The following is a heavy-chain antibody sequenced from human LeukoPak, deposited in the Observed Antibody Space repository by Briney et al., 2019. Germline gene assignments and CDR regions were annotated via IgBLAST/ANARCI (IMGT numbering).Heavy chain of an antibody. V-gene: IGHV3-23*01. D-gene: IGHD3-22*01. CDR3: AKVDSSGYYSYYFDY. J-gene: IGHJ4*02. Sequence: PGGSLRLSCAASGFTFSSYAMSWVRQAPGKGLEWVSAISGSGGSTYYADSVKGRFTISRDNSKNTLYLQMNSLRAEDTAVYYCAKVDSSGYYSYYFDYWGQGTLVTVPS. CDR2: ISGSGGST. CDR1: GFTFSSYA.